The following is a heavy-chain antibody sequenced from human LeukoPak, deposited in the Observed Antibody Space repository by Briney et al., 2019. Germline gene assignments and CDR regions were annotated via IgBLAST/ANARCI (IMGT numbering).Heavy chain of an antibody. Sequence: PGGSLRLSCAASGFTFSSNWMHWVRQGPGKGLVWVSRINPDGSTTDYAESVKGRFTISRDNAKNTLSLEMNSLGDEDTAVYYCSRDFNGRNDFWGQGTLVTVSS. CDR1: GFTFSSNW. CDR3: SRDFNGRNDF. V-gene: IGHV3-74*01. D-gene: IGHD1-14*01. J-gene: IGHJ4*02. CDR2: INPDGSTT.